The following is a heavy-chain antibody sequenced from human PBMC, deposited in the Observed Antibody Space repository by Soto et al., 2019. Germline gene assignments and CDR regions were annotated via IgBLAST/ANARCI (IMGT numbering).Heavy chain of an antibody. CDR3: ARTFDYYGMDV. V-gene: IGHV4-38-2*01. CDR2: IYHAGSV. Sequence: SETLSLTCAVSGYSIGSGYYWAWIRQSPGKGLEWIGSIYHAGSVYYNPSLNGRVALSMDTSKNHFSLKLTSVTAADTAVYYCARTFDYYGMDVWGHGTTVTTSS. CDR1: GYSIGSGYY. J-gene: IGHJ6*02.